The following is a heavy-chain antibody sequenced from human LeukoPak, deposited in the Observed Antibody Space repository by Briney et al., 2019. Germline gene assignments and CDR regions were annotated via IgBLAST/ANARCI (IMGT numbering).Heavy chain of an antibody. D-gene: IGHD5-18*01. V-gene: IGHV1-58*01. CDR2: IVVGSSNT. CDR3: ATSSGYSYYYYGMDV. Sequence: SEKGSCKASGFTLTSSAVQWVRQARRHRLEWIGCIVVGSSNTNYAQKFQERVTMTRDMFTSTAYMELSSLRSEDTAVYYCATSSGYSYYYYGMDVWGKGATVTVS. CDR1: GFTLTSSA. J-gene: IGHJ6*04.